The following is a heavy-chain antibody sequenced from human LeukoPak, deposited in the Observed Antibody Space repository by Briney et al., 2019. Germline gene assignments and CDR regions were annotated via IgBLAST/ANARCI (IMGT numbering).Heavy chain of an antibody. CDR1: GGTFSSYA. Sequence: ASVKVSCKASGGTFSSYAISWVRQAPGQGLEWMGGIVPIFGTANYAQKFQGRVTITTDESTSTAHMELSSLRSEDTAVYYCARNLWFGELSYFDYWGQGTLVTVSS. V-gene: IGHV1-69*05. CDR3: ARNLWFGELSYFDY. J-gene: IGHJ4*02. D-gene: IGHD3-10*01. CDR2: IVPIFGTA.